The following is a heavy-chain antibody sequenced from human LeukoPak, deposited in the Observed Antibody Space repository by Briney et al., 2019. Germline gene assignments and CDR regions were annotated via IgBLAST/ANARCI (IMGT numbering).Heavy chain of an antibody. D-gene: IGHD4-23*01. CDR2: IYYSGRN. Sequence: PSETLSLTCSVSGGSISSYYWSWIRQPPGKGLEWIGYIYYSGRNKYNPSLKSRVTISVDTSKNQFSLKMSTVTATDTAVYYCASDYGANSAFDPWGQGTLVTVSS. J-gene: IGHJ5*02. CDR3: ASDYGANSAFDP. CDR1: GGSISSYY. V-gene: IGHV4-59*01.